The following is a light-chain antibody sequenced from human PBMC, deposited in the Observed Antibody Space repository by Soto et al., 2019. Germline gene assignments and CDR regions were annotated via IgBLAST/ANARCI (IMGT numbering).Light chain of an antibody. V-gene: IGKV3-20*01. Sequence: EIVLTQSPGTLSLSPGERATLSCRASQSLSSSYLAWYQQKPGQAPRLLIYGASTRATGIPDRFSGTESGTDFILTISRLEPEDFAVYYCQHYGNSFGQGTRLEIK. CDR1: QSLSSSY. J-gene: IGKJ2*01. CDR3: QHYGNS. CDR2: GAS.